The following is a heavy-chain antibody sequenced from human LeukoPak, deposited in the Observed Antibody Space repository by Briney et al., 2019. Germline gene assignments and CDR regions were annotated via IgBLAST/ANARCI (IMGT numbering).Heavy chain of an antibody. CDR2: INTNTGNP. CDR1: GYTFTSYA. CDR3: ARDRAAGTYDAFDI. D-gene: IGHD6-13*01. V-gene: IGHV7-4-1*02. J-gene: IGHJ3*02. Sequence: ASVKVSCKASGYTFTSYAMNWVRQAPGQGLEWMGWINTNTGNPTYAQGFTRRFVFSLDTSVSTAYLQISSLKAEDTAVYYCARDRAAGTYDAFDIWGQGTMVTVSS.